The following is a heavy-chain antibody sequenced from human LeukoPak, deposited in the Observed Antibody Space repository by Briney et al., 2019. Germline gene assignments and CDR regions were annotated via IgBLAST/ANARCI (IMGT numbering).Heavy chain of an antibody. CDR2: ISSSSSYI. V-gene: IGHV3-11*03. D-gene: IGHD3-9*01. Sequence: GGSLRLSCAASGFTFSDYYMSWIRQAPGKGLEWVSYISSSSSYINYADSVKGRFTISRDNAKNSLYLQMNSLRGEDTAVYYCAAGRYFDLVDYWGQGTLVTVSS. CDR3: AAGRYFDLVDY. J-gene: IGHJ4*02. CDR1: GFTFSDYY.